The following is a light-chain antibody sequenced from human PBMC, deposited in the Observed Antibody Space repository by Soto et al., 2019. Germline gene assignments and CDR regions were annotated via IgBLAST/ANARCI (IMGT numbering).Light chain of an antibody. Sequence: EVVLTQSPGTLSLSPGERATLSCRASQSVSSTYLAWYQQKPGQAPRLLIYAASSRATGIPDRFSGSGSGTDFTLTISRLEPEDFPVYYCQQYGSSPTFGQGTRVEIK. V-gene: IGKV3-20*01. CDR1: QSVSSTY. CDR2: AAS. CDR3: QQYGSSPT. J-gene: IGKJ1*01.